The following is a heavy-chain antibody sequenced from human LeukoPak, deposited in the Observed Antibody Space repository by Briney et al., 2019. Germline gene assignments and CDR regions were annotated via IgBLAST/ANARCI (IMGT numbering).Heavy chain of an antibody. CDR3: ARIAYYDILTGYSIDAFDI. V-gene: IGHV4-34*01. CDR1: GGSFSGYY. Sequence: SETLSLTCAVYGGSFSGYYWSWIRQPPGKGLEWIGEINHSGSTNYNPSLESRVTISVDTSENQFSLKLSSVTAANTAVYYCARIAYYDILTGYSIDAFDIWGQGTMVTVSS. D-gene: IGHD3-9*01. J-gene: IGHJ3*02. CDR2: INHSGST.